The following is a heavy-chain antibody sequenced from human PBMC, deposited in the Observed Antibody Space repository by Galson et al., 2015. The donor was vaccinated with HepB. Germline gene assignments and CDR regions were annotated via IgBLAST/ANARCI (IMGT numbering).Heavy chain of an antibody. CDR3: ARASDLVDTARSDAFDI. CDR2: ISAYNGNT. Sequence: SVKVSCKASGYTFTSYGISWVRQAPGQGLEWMGWISAYNGNTNYAQKLQGRVTMTTDTSTSTAYMELRSLRSDDTAVYYCARASDLVDTARSDAFDIWGQGTMVTVSS. J-gene: IGHJ3*02. CDR1: GYTFTSYG. D-gene: IGHD5-18*01. V-gene: IGHV1-18*04.